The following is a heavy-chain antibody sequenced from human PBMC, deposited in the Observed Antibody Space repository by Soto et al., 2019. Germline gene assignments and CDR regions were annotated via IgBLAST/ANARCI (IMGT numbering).Heavy chain of an antibody. CDR1: GFILSDCA. D-gene: IGHD7-27*01. V-gene: IGHV3-48*01. J-gene: IGHJ6*03. CDR3: ARDLSWGSNWYYYMDV. CDR2: ISSSSSVI. Sequence: EVQLVESGGGLVQPGGSLRLSCATSGFILSDCAMNWVRQAPGKGLEWGSYISSSSSVIDYAYSVKGRFTVSRDNARNSLYLQMNSLRAEDTAVYYCARDLSWGSNWYYYMDVWGKGTTVTVSS.